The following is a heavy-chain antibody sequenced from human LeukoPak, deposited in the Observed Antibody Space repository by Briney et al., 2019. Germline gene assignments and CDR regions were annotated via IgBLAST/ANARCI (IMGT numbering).Heavy chain of an antibody. V-gene: IGHV3-48*01. CDR2: ISSSSTI. CDR3: ARAFLEWFVDV. CDR1: GFTFSSYS. J-gene: IGHJ6*04. Sequence: GGSLRLSCAASGFTFSSYSMNWVRQAPGKGLEWVSYISSSSTIYYADSVKGRFTISRDNAKNSLYLQMNSLRAEDTAVYYCARAFLEWFVDVWGKGTTVTVSS. D-gene: IGHD3-3*01.